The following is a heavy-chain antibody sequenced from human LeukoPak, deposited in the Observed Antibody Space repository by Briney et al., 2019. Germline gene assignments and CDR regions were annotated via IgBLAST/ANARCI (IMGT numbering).Heavy chain of an antibody. CDR1: GFILSSYA. J-gene: IGHJ6*02. CDR3: AREWVVPAANYYYGMDV. CDR2: IWYDGSNK. D-gene: IGHD2-2*01. V-gene: IGHV3-33*08. Sequence: GRSLRLSCAASGFILSSYAMHWVRQAPGKGLEWVAVIWYDGSNKYYADSVKGRFTISRDNSKNTLYLQMNSLRAEDTAVYYCAREWVVPAANYYYGMDVWGQGTTVTVSS.